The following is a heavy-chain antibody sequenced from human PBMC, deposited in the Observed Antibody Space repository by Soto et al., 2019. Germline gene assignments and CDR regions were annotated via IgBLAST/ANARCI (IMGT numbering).Heavy chain of an antibody. CDR2: IIPIFGTA. CDR1: GGTFSSYA. J-gene: IGHJ6*02. Sequence: ASVNVSCKASGGTFSSYAISWVRQAPGQGLEWMGGIIPIFGTANYAQKFQGRVTITADESTSTAYMELSSLRSEDTAVYYCARDKIPRYSSSRGDYYYGMDVWGQGTTVTVSS. D-gene: IGHD6-6*01. V-gene: IGHV1-69*13. CDR3: ARDKIPRYSSSRGDYYYGMDV.